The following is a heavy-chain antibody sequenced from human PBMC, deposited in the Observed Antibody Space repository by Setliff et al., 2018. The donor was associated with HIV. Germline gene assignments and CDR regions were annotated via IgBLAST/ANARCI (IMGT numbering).Heavy chain of an antibody. CDR3: VGLGYSFSYRWWFDP. CDR1: GYTFTSYG. Sequence: SVKVSCKASGYTFTSYGISWVRQAPGQGLEWMGRIIPILGIANYARKFQGRVTMTRDTSTSTVYMELSSLRSEDTAVYYCVGLGYSFSYRWWFDPWGQGTLVTVSS. J-gene: IGHJ5*02. D-gene: IGHD5-18*01. CDR2: IIPILGIA. V-gene: IGHV1-69*04.